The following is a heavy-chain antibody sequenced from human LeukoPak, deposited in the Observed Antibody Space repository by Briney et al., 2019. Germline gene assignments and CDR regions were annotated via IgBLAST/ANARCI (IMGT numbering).Heavy chain of an antibody. CDR3: ARDGSSGWTGVDY. CDR2: ISSSSSCI. J-gene: IGHJ4*02. CDR1: GFTFSSYS. D-gene: IGHD6-19*01. Sequence: GGSLRLSCAASGFTFSSYSMNWVRQAPGKGLEWVSSISSSSSCIYYADSVKGRFTLSRDNAKNSLYLQMNSLRAEDTAVYYCARDGSSGWTGVDYWGQGTLVTVSS. V-gene: IGHV3-21*01.